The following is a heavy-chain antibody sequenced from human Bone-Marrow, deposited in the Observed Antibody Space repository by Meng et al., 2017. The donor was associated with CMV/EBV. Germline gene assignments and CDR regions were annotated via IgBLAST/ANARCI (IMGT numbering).Heavy chain of an antibody. V-gene: IGHV3-48*04. Sequence: GESLKISCAASGFTFSSYSMNWVRQAPGKGLEWVSYISSSSSTIYSADSVKSGVTISRDTAKSSLYLQMNSLRAEATAAYFCARYGGHYDFWSGYGGYHYGMDVWGQGTTVTVSS. CDR3: ARYGGHYDFWSGYGGYHYGMDV. CDR1: GFTFSSYS. D-gene: IGHD3-3*01. CDR2: ISSSSSTI. J-gene: IGHJ6*02.